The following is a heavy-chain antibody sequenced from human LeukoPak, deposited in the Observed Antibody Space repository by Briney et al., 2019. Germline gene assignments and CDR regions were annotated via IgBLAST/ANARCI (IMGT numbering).Heavy chain of an antibody. D-gene: IGHD3-16*01. J-gene: IGHJ4*02. V-gene: IGHV5-51*01. CDR2: IYPADSDT. CDR1: GFRFTSYW. CDR3: ARPGQLGEYTPYYFDF. Sequence: ESLQISFKGSGFRFTSYWIGWVRPMPGKGLGYMGIIYPADSDTRYSPSFQGQVTISADKSISTAYLQWSSLKASDTAMYYCARPGQLGEYTPYYFDFWGQGTLVTVSS.